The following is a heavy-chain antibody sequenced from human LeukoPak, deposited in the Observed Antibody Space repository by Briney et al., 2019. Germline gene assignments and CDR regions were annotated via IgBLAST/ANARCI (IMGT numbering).Heavy chain of an antibody. CDR3: AKDPSPYSSSWNHFDY. D-gene: IGHD6-13*01. CDR2: ISGSGGST. CDR1: GFTFSSYA. V-gene: IGHV3-23*01. Sequence: GESLRLSCAASGFTFSSYAMSWVRQAPGKGLEWVSAISGSGGSTYYADSVKGRFTISRDNSKNMLYLQMNSLRAEDTAVYYCAKDPSPYSSSWNHFDYWGQGTLVTVSS. J-gene: IGHJ4*02.